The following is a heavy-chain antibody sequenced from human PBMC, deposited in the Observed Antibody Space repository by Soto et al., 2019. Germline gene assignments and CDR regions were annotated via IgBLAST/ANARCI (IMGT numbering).Heavy chain of an antibody. CDR1: GFTLSSYW. D-gene: IGHD2-2*01. V-gene: IGHV3-74*01. Sequence: GGSLRLSCAASGFTLSSYWMHWVRQAPGKGLVWVSRINSDGSSTSYADSVKGRFTISRDNAKNTLYLQMNSLRAEDTAVYYCTSGPPMYCSSSSCYASPFDYWGQGT. J-gene: IGHJ4*02. CDR3: TSGPPMYCSSSSCYASPFDY. CDR2: INSDGSST.